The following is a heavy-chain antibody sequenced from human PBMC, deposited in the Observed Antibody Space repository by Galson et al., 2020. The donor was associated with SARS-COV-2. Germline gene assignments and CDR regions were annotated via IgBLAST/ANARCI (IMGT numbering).Heavy chain of an antibody. D-gene: IGHD2-21*02. CDR2: IWYDGRNK. V-gene: IGHV3-33*01. Sequence: SCAASGFTFSSYGLHWVRQAPGKGLEWAAVIWYDGRNKYYADSVKGRFTISRDNSKNTLYLQMNSLRAEATAVYYCAREGTYCGGDCYSGMDYWGQGTLVTVSS. CDR3: AREGTYCGGDCYSGMDY. J-gene: IGHJ4*02. CDR1: GFTFSSYG.